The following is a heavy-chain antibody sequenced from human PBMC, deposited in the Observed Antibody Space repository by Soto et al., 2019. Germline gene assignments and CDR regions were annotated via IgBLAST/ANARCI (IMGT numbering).Heavy chain of an antibody. Sequence: SETLSLTCTVPGGSIRSYYWSWIRQPPGKGLEWIGYIYYSGSTNYNPSLKSRVTISVDTSKNQFSLKLYSVTNADTAMYYCARLPWADYGGIFDPWGQGTLVTVS. CDR2: IYYSGST. CDR1: GGSIRSYY. D-gene: IGHD4-17*01. V-gene: IGHV4-59*01. CDR3: ARLPWADYGGIFDP. J-gene: IGHJ5*02.